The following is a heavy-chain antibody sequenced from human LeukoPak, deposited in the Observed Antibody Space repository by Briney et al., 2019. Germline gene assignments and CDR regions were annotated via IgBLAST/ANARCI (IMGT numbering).Heavy chain of an antibody. D-gene: IGHD3-22*01. V-gene: IGHV4-39*01. CDR3: ARQFDYDSSGYSHFDF. J-gene: IGHJ4*02. CDR1: GGSISSSSYY. Sequence: PSETLSLTCTVSGGSISSSSYYWGWIRQPPGKGLEWIGSIYHSGSTYYNPSLKTRVTISVDTSENQFSLKLSSVTAADTAVYYCARQFDYDSSGYSHFDFWGQGTLVTVSS. CDR2: IYHSGST.